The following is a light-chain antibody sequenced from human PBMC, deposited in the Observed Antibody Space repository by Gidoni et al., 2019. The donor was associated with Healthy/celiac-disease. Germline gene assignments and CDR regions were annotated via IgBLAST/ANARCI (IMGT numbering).Light chain of an antibody. J-gene: IGKJ2*01. V-gene: IGKV3-11*01. CDR1: TSVSSY. Sequence: EIVLTQSPATLSLPPGERATLSCRTSTSVSSYLAWYQQKPGQAPRRLVYDASNRATGIPAKFSGSGSGTDFTLTISSLEPEDFAVYYGQQRSNWTRTFGQGTKLEIK. CDR2: DAS. CDR3: QQRSNWTRT.